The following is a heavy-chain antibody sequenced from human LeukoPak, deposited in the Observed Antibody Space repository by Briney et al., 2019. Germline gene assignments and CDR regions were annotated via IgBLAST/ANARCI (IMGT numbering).Heavy chain of an antibody. CDR1: GGTFSSYT. CDR3: ARDSDSSLPDY. Sequence: ASVKVSCKASGGTFSSYTISWVRQAPGQGLEWMGRIIPILGIANYAQKFQGRVTITADKSTSTAYVELSSLRSEDTAVYYCARDSDSSLPDYWGQGTLVTVSS. D-gene: IGHD6-13*01. J-gene: IGHJ4*02. CDR2: IIPILGIA. V-gene: IGHV1-69*04.